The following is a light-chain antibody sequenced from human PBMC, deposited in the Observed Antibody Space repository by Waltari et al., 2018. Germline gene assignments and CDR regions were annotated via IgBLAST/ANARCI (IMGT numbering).Light chain of an antibody. CDR2: DGF. J-gene: IGKJ4*01. CDR3: QQYKNWPSLS. Sequence: EMVVTQSPATLSVSPGERVTLSCTTSQSLNSKLAWYQQKVDQAPRPRTYDGFRRAGGIPARFSGSESCTEFTLTISSMQSEDLAIYYCQQYKNWPSLSCGGGTKVEIK. CDR1: QSLNSK. V-gene: IGKV3-15*01.